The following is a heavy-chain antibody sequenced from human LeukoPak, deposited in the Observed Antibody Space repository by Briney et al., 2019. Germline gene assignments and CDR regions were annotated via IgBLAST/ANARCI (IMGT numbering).Heavy chain of an antibody. D-gene: IGHD3-22*01. V-gene: IGHV3-30*02. CDR2: IRSDGSDR. CDR1: GFIFSNYG. J-gene: IGHJ4*02. CDR3: AKHDSSSDF. Sequence: SGGSLRLSCAASGFIFSNYGMHWVRQPPDKGLEWVAFIRSDGSDRYYAASVKGRFTISRDNSKNTLWLQMNSLRAEDTAVYYCAKHDSSSDFWGQGTLVTVSS.